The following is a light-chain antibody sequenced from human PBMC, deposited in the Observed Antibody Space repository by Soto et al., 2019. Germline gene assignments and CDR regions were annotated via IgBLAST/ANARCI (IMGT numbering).Light chain of an antibody. V-gene: IGKV3-11*01. CDR2: YAS. Sequence: EIVLTQSPATLSLSPGERATLSCRASQSVSSYLAWYQQKPGQAPRLLIYYASNRATGIPARFSGSGSGTDFTLTISSLEPEDFAVYDCHQRGHWPLTFGGGTKVEIK. CDR1: QSVSSY. CDR3: HQRGHWPLT. J-gene: IGKJ4*01.